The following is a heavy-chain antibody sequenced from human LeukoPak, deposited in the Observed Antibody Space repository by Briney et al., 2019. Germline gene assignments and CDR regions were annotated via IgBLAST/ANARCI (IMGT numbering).Heavy chain of an antibody. J-gene: IGHJ4*02. Sequence: SGGSLRLSCAASGFIFDDYAMHWVRQAPGKGLEWVSGISHKSGNIAYADSVKGRFTISRDNAKNSVYLQMNSLRAEDTAVYYCARDDHGDYADYWGQGTLVTVSS. CDR3: ARDDHGDYADY. V-gene: IGHV3-9*01. D-gene: IGHD4-17*01. CDR1: GFIFDDYA. CDR2: ISHKSGNI.